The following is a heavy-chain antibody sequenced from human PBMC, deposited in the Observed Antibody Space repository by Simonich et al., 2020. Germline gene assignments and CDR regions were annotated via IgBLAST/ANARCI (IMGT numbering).Heavy chain of an antibody. CDR3: ARDREGYGSGSYYNY. CDR2: IKQGGSMK. V-gene: IGHV3-7*01. D-gene: IGHD3-10*01. CDR1: GFTFSSYW. Sequence: EVQLVESGGCLVQPGGSLRLSCAASGFTFSSYWMCWVRQAPGKGVEWVDKIKQGGSMKYDVDSVKGRFTITRDNAKNSLYLQMNSLRAEDTAGYYCARDREGYGSGSYYNYCGQGTLVTVSS. J-gene: IGHJ4*02.